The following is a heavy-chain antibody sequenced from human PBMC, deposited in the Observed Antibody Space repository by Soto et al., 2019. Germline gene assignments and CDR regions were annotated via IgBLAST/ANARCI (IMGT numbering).Heavy chain of an antibody. Sequence: GSSVKVSCKASRYIFTSFHMHWVREAPGQGLEWMGVINPSTGSTSYEQKFQGRVTMTRDTSTSTVYMVLSSLRSEDTAVYYCARIAAAGVTYFDFWG. CDR1: RYIFTSFH. V-gene: IGHV1-46*01. CDR3: ARIAAAGVTYFDF. J-gene: IGHJ4*01. D-gene: IGHD6-13*01. CDR2: INPSTGST.